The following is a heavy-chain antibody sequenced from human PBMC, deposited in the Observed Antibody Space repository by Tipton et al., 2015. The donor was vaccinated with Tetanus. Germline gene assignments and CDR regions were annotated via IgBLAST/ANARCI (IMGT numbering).Heavy chain of an antibody. Sequence: TLSLTCTVSGDSISRSGYYWSWIRQHPGKGLEWIGHIYYSGSTYYNPSLKSRVTISVDTSKNQFSLKLSSVTVADTAVYYCASAPPQAYGGQSEFVYWGQGTLVTVSS. V-gene: IGHV4-31*03. CDR1: GDSISRSGYY. CDR3: ASAPPQAYGGQSEFVY. J-gene: IGHJ4*02. CDR2: IYYSGST. D-gene: IGHD4-23*01.